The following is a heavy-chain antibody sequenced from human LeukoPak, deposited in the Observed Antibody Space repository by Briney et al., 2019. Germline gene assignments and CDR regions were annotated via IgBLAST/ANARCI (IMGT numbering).Heavy chain of an antibody. D-gene: IGHD6-19*01. Sequence: GGSLRLSCAASGFTFSSYSMNWVRQAPGKGLEWVSSISSSSSYIYYADSVKGRFTISRDNAKNSLYLQMNSLRAEDTAVYYCAKSYSSGWYFDYWGQGTLVTVSS. CDR1: GFTFSSYS. J-gene: IGHJ4*02. CDR3: AKSYSSGWYFDY. V-gene: IGHV3-21*01. CDR2: ISSSSSYI.